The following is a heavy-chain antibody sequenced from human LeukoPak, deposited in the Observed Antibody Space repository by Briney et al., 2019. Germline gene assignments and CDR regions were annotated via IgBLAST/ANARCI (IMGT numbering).Heavy chain of an antibody. Sequence: PSETLSLTCTVSGGSISSSRYYWGWIRQPPGKGLEWIGCIYYTGSTYYNPSLKSRVTISVDTSKNQFSLKLSSVTAADTAVYYCASQLERRFYDVWGKGTTVTISS. CDR3: ASQLERRFYDV. V-gene: IGHV4-39*01. CDR2: IYYTGST. J-gene: IGHJ6*04. D-gene: IGHD1-1*01. CDR1: GGSISSSRYY.